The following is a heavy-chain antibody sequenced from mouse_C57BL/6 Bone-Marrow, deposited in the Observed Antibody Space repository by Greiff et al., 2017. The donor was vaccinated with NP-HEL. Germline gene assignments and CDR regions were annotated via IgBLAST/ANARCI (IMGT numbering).Heavy chain of an antibody. CDR3: ARRYGSPFDY. D-gene: IGHD1-1*01. V-gene: IGHV1-19*01. CDR1: GYTFTDYY. CDR2: INPYNGGT. Sequence: VQLKQSGPVLVKPGASVKMSCKASGYTFTDYYMNWVKQSHGKSLEWIGVINPYNGGTSYNQKFKGKATLTVDKSSSTAYMELNSLTSEDSAVYYCARRYGSPFDYWGQGTTLTVSS. J-gene: IGHJ2*01.